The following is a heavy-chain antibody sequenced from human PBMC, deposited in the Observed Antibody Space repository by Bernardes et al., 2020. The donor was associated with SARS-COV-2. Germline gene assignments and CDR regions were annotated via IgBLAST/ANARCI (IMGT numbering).Heavy chain of an antibody. CDR2: ITKDGNSI. Sequence: SLRLSCVVSGMTVSDDHISWFRQAPGKGLEWISYITKDGNSIIYSDSVKGRFTISRDSAENSVYLQMESLRADDTAVYYCLRDEGHRRFQFGGQGTLVTFSS. CDR3: LRDEGHRRFQF. D-gene: IGHD3-10*01. J-gene: IGHJ4*02. CDR1: GMTVSDDH. V-gene: IGHV3-11*01.